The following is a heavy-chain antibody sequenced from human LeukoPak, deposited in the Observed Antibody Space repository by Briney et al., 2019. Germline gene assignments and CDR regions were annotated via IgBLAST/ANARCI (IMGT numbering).Heavy chain of an antibody. V-gene: IGHV3-11*01. CDR1: GFIFSDYY. J-gene: IGHJ4*02. CDR2: ISSSGTTI. Sequence: GGSLRLSCAASGFIFSDYYMSWLRQAPGKGLEWVSYISSSGTTIYYVDSVKGRFTISSDNAKNSLYLQMNSLRAEDTAVYYCARVKGSYSSDYWGQGTLVTVSS. D-gene: IGHD6-13*01. CDR3: ARVKGSYSSDY.